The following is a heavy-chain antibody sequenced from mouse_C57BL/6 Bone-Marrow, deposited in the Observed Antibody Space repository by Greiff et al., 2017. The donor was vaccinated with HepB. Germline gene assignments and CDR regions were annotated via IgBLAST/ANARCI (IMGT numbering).Heavy chain of an antibody. CDR1: GYTFTDYY. J-gene: IGHJ2*01. D-gene: IGHD2-4*01. Sequence: VQLQQSGPELVKPGASVKISCKASGYTFTDYYMNWVKQSHGKSLEWIGDINPNNGGTSYNQKFKGKATLTVDKSSSTAYMELRSLTSEDSAVYYCLIYYDYGRAFDYWGQGTTLTVSS. V-gene: IGHV1-26*01. CDR3: LIYYDYGRAFDY. CDR2: INPNNGGT.